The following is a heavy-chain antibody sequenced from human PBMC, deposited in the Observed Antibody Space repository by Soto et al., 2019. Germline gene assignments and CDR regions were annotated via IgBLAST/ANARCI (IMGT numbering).Heavy chain of an antibody. J-gene: IGHJ4*02. CDR1: GYTFTNYY. CDR3: ARQLAYCGGDCYTEPIDY. CDR2: INPSSGGT. Sequence: ASVKVSCKASGYTFTNYYIHWVRQAPGQGLEWMGWINPSSGGTKYAQKFQGRVTMTRDTSISTAYMDLTRLRSDDTAVYYCARQLAYCGGDCYTEPIDYWGQGTLVTVSS. D-gene: IGHD2-21*02. V-gene: IGHV1-2*02.